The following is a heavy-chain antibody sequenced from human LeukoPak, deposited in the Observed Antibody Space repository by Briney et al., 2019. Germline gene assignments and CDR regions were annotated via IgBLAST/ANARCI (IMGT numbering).Heavy chain of an antibody. V-gene: IGHV3-49*04. J-gene: IGHJ4*02. CDR1: GFTFGDYA. CDR2: IRSKAYGGTT. D-gene: IGHD6-13*01. Sequence: PGGSLRLSCTASGFTFGDYAMSWVRRAPGKGLEWVGFIRSKAYGGTTEYAASVKGRFTISRDDSKSIAYLQMNSLKTEDTAVYYCTRDSWAAAGNWGQGTLVTVSS. CDR3: TRDSWAAAGN.